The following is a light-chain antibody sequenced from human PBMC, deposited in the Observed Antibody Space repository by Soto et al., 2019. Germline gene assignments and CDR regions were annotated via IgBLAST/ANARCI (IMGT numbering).Light chain of an antibody. Sequence: IVLTQSPATLSVSPGERVTLSCRASENVGTNLAWYQQRPGQPPRLLIYESSTRATGISATFSGSGSRTEFTLTISSLQSEDSAVYYCQQYNNWGLSFGGGTRVEIK. V-gene: IGKV3D-15*01. CDR3: QQYNNWGLS. J-gene: IGKJ4*01. CDR1: ENVGTN. CDR2: ESS.